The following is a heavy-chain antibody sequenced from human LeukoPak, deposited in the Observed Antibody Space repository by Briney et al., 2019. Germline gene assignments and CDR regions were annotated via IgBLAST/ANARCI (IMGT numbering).Heavy chain of an antibody. V-gene: IGHV1-3*01. D-gene: IGHD1-26*01. CDR2: ISAGNGNT. J-gene: IGHJ4*02. CDR3: ARDSGSGSNDD. CDR1: GYTFTSYA. Sequence: ASVKVSCKASGYTFTSYAIHWVRQAPGQRLEWMGWISAGNGNTKYSQNFQGRVTFISNTSATTAFMELSSLRSEDAAVYYCARDSGSGSNDDWGQGTLVTVSS.